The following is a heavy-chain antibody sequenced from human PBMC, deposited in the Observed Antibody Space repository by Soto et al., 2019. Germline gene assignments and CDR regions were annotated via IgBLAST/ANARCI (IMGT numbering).Heavy chain of an antibody. CDR2: ISSTSHYI. CDR3: TKDTGGYPSSSHY. D-gene: IGHD5-12*01. CDR1: GFSFDGFA. J-gene: IGHJ4*02. Sequence: GGSLRLSCAASGFSFDGFAMHWVRQAPGKGLEWVSSISSTSHYIDYADSVKGRFTISRDNAKNSLYLQMTSLRVEDTALYYCTKDTGGYPSSSHYWGRGTLVTVSS. V-gene: IGHV3-9*01.